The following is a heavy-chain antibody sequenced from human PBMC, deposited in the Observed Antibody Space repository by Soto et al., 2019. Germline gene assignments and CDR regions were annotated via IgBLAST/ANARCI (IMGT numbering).Heavy chain of an antibody. J-gene: IGHJ4*02. D-gene: IGHD2-21*01. CDR2: IYYSGST. Sequence: SETLSLTCSVSGDSISSGDYYWSWIRQHPGKGLEWIGYIYYSGSTYYNPSLKSRVTISVDTSKNQFSLKLSSVTAADTAVYYCARGNVVAIDYWGQGTLVTVSS. V-gene: IGHV4-31*03. CDR1: GDSISSGDYY. CDR3: ARGNVVAIDY.